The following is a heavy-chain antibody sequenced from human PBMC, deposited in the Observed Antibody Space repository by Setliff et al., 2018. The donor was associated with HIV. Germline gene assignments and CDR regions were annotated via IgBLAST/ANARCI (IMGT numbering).Heavy chain of an antibody. D-gene: IGHD3-16*01. Sequence: KPSETLSLTCSVSGDSISSGTYHWSWIRQPAGKGLEWIGHMYTSGSTKYNPSLKSRVTISVDRSKNQFSLKLRAETAADTAVYYCARGFEGLDSWGQGTLVTVSS. J-gene: IGHJ4*02. V-gene: IGHV4-61*09. CDR1: GDSISSGTYH. CDR3: ARGFEGLDS. CDR2: MYTSGST.